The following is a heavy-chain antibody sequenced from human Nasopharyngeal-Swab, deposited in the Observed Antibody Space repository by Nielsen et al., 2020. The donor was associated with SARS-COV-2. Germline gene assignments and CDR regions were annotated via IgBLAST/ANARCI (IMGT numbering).Heavy chain of an antibody. CDR2: ISSSTSYI. CDR3: ARDGFGESPYYYYYGMDV. Sequence: GESLKISCAASGFTFSNYSMNWVRQAPGKGLEWVSSISSSTSYIYCADSVKGRFTISRDNAKNSLYLQMNSLRAEDTAVYYCARDGFGESPYYYYYGMDVWGQGTTVTASS. CDR1: GFTFSNYS. D-gene: IGHD3-10*01. J-gene: IGHJ6*02. V-gene: IGHV3-21*01.